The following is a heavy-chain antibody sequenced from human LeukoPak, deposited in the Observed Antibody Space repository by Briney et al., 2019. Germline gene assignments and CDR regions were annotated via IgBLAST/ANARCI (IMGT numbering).Heavy chain of an antibody. CDR1: GGTFSSYA. D-gene: IGHD3-22*01. CDR3: AAATSSYYGRGAFDI. V-gene: IGHV1-24*01. CDR2: FDPEDGET. J-gene: IGHJ3*02. Sequence: ASVKVSCKASGGTFSSYAISWVRQAPGKGLEWMGGFDPEDGETIYAQKFQGRVTMTEDTSTDTAYMELSSLRSEDTAVYYCAAATSSYYGRGAFDIWGQGTMVTVSS.